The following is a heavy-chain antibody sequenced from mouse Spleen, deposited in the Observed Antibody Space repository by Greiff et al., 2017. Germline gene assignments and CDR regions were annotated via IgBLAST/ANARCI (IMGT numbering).Heavy chain of an antibody. V-gene: IGHV5-9*04. CDR2: ISSGGGNT. Sequence: EVKVEESGGGLVKLGGSLKLSCAASGFTFSSYAMSWVRQTPEKRLEWVATISSGGGNTYYPDSVKGRFTISRDNAKNTLYLQMSSLKSEDTAMYYCARLGNWHYFDYWGQGTTLTVSS. D-gene: IGHD4-1*01. CDR1: GFTFSSYA. CDR3: ARLGNWHYFDY. J-gene: IGHJ2*01.